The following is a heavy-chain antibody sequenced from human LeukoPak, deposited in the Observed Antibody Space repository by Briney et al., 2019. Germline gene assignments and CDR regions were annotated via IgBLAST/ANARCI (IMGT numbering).Heavy chain of an antibody. CDR3: AIGPVVTDAFDI. Sequence: ASVKVSCKASGYTFTSYGISWVRQATGQGLEWMGWMNPNSGNTGYAQKFQGRVTITRNTSISTAYMELSSLRSEDTAVYYCAIGPVVTDAFDIWGQGTMVTVSS. D-gene: IGHD2-21*02. CDR2: MNPNSGNT. J-gene: IGHJ3*02. V-gene: IGHV1-8*03. CDR1: GYTFTSYG.